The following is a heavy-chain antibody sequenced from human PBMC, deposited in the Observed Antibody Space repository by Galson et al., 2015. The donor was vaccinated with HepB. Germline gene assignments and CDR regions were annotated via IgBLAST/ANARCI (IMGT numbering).Heavy chain of an antibody. CDR3: ARGGKTIFGVVIADPDY. CDR2: ISYDGSNK. J-gene: IGHJ4*02. V-gene: IGHV3-30-3*01. Sequence: SLRLSCAVSGFTFSSYAMHWVRQAPGKGLEWVAVISYDGSNKYYADSVKGRFTISRDNSKNTLYLQMNNLRAEDTAVYYCARGGKTIFGVVIADPDYWGQGTLVTVSS. D-gene: IGHD3-3*01. CDR1: GFTFSSYA.